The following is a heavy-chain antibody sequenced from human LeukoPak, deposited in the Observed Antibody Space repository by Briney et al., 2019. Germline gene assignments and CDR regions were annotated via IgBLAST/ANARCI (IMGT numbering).Heavy chain of an antibody. CDR1: DDSISSGNYY. Sequence: SETLSLTCTVSDDSISSGNYYWSWLRQSPGKGLEWIGYIYYNGNTYYNPSLKSRVTISVDIPNNQFSLTLTSVTAADTAVYYCARDRLYEDFDYWGQGTQVIVSS. V-gene: IGHV4-61*01. D-gene: IGHD3-16*01. CDR2: IYYNGNT. CDR3: ARDRLYEDFDY. J-gene: IGHJ4*02.